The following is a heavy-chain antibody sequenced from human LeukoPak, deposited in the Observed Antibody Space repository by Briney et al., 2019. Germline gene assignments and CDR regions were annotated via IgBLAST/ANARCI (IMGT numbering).Heavy chain of an antibody. D-gene: IGHD6-19*01. CDR2: ISRSGTII. Sequence: GGSLRLACAASAFTFSSYEMDWVRQAPEKGLEWVSYISRSGTIIYYADSVKGRFTISRDNAKNSLYLQMNSLRAEDTAVYYCARGWVAGQHFDYWGQGTLVTVSS. V-gene: IGHV3-48*03. CDR3: ARGWVAGQHFDY. J-gene: IGHJ4*02. CDR1: AFTFSSYE.